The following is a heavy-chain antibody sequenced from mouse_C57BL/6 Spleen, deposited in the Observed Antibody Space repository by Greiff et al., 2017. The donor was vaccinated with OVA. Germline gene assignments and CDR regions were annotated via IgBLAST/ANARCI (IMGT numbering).Heavy chain of an antibody. CDR2: IDPSDSYT. V-gene: IGHV1-69*01. CDR1: GYTFTSYW. CDR3: ARESGTGFAY. D-gene: IGHD4-1*01. J-gene: IGHJ3*01. Sequence: VQLQQPGAELVMPGASVKLSCKASGYTFTSYWMHWVKQRPGQGLEWIGAIDPSDSYTNYNQKFKGKSTLTVDKSSSTAYMQLSSLTSEDSAVYYCARESGTGFAYWGQGTLVTVSA.